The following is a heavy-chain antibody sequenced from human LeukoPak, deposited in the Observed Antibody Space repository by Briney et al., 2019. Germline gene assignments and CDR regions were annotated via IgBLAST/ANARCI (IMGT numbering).Heavy chain of an antibody. V-gene: IGHV4-39*07. CDR1: GGSISSSSYY. D-gene: IGHD7-27*01. Sequence: SETLSLTCTVSGGSISSSSYYWGWIRQPPGKGLEWIGSIYYSGSTYYNPSLKSRVTISVDTSKNQFSLKLSSVTAADTAVYYCASISGVRYYYYYYMDVWGKGTTVIVSS. J-gene: IGHJ6*03. CDR2: IYYSGST. CDR3: ASISGVRYYYYYYMDV.